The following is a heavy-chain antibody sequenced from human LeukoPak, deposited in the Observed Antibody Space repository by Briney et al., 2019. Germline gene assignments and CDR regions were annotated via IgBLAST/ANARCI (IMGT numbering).Heavy chain of an antibody. D-gene: IGHD5-18*01. Sequence: HAGGSLRLSCAASGFTFSDSWMTWVRQPPGKGLEWVANIDQHGSEKYYVDSVKGRFTISRDNAKNSLYLQMNSLRAEDTAVYYCARDFGSGGAMESYYFDYWGQGTLVTVSS. CDR1: GFTFSDSW. CDR2: IDQHGSEK. J-gene: IGHJ4*02. V-gene: IGHV3-7*01. CDR3: ARDFGSGGAMESYYFDY.